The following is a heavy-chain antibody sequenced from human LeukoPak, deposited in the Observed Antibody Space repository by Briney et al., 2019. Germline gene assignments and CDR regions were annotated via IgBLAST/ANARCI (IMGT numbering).Heavy chain of an antibody. CDR3: AREVVSGGNCFFDY. D-gene: IGHD2-15*01. J-gene: IGHJ4*02. CDR1: GGSISSSSYY. Sequence: PSETLSLTCTVSGGSISSSSYYWGWIRQPPGKGLEWIGSIYYSGRTYYNPSLKSRVTISVDTSKNQFSLKLSSVTAADTAVYYCAREVVSGGNCFFDYWGQGTLVTVSS. V-gene: IGHV4-39*07. CDR2: IYYSGRT.